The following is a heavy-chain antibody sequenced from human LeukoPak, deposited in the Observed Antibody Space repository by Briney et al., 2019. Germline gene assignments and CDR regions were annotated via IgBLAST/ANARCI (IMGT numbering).Heavy chain of an antibody. J-gene: IGHJ5*02. D-gene: IGHD2-2*01. CDR2: ISYDGSNK. V-gene: IGHV3-30*18. CDR3: AKDQVVPAAKSKGGNWFDP. Sequence: GRSLRLSCAASGFTFSSYGMHWVRQAPGQGLEWVAVISYDGSNKYYADSVKGRFTISRDNSKNTLYLQMNSLRAEDTAVYYCAKDQVVPAAKSKGGNWFDPWGQGTLVTVSS. CDR1: GFTFSSYG.